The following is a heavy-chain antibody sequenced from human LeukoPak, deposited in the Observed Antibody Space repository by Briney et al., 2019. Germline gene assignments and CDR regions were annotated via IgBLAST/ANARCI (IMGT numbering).Heavy chain of an antibody. CDR1: GLSVSSNY. Sequence: HPGGSLRLSCVASGLSVSSNYMSWVRQAPGKGLEWVSVIYRDGSSYYAESVKGRFTISRDNSKNTLYIQMNSLGAEDTAVYYCARSFYDILIGYYQYFDYWGQGTLVTVSS. V-gene: IGHV3-66*01. CDR3: ARSFYDILIGYYQYFDY. D-gene: IGHD3-9*01. CDR2: IYRDGSS. J-gene: IGHJ4*02.